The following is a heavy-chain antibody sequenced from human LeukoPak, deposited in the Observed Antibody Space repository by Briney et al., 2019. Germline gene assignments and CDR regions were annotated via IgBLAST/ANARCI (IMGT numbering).Heavy chain of an antibody. CDR3: ARRDKGIAVAVTFDY. CDR2: INPNSGGT. V-gene: IGHV1-2*02. CDR1: GYTFTDYY. D-gene: IGHD6-19*01. J-gene: IGHJ4*02. Sequence: ASVKVSCKASGYTFTDYYIHWVRQAPGQGLEWIGSINPNSGGTDYAQKFQGRVTMTRDMSSRTAHMDLSSLGSDDTAVYYCARRDKGIAVAVTFDYWGQGTLVTVSS.